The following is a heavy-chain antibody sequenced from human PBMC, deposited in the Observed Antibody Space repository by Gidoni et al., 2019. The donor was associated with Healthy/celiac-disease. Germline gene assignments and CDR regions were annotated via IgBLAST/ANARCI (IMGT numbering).Heavy chain of an antibody. CDR2: ISSNGGST. CDR1: GFTFSSYA. V-gene: IGHV3-64*01. Sequence: EVQLVESGGGLVQPGGSLRLSCAASGFTFSSYAMHWVRQAPGKGREYVSAISSNGGSTYYANSVKGRFTISRDNSKNTLYLQMGSLRAEDMAVYYCAREVTAAAALRWFDPWGQGTLVTVSS. J-gene: IGHJ5*02. CDR3: AREVTAAAALRWFDP. D-gene: IGHD6-13*01.